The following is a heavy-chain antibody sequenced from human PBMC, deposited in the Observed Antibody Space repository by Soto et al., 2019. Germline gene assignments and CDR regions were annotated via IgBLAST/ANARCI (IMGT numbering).Heavy chain of an antibody. Sequence: SETLSLTCTVSGGSISSYYWSWIRQPPGKGLEWIGYIYYSGSTNYNPSLKSRVTISVDTSKNQFSLKLSSVTAADTAVYYCASRGSMVRGVIGWFDPWGQGTLVTVSS. V-gene: IGHV4-59*12. J-gene: IGHJ5*02. CDR1: GGSISSYY. CDR2: IYYSGST. CDR3: ASRGSMVRGVIGWFDP. D-gene: IGHD3-10*01.